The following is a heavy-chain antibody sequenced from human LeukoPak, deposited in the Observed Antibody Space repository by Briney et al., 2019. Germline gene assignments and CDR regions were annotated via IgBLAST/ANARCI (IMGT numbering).Heavy chain of an antibody. J-gene: IGHJ4*02. CDR2: ISWNSGSI. CDR1: GFTFDDYA. D-gene: IGHD3-10*01. CDR3: AKVLLRFGELLSPFDY. V-gene: IGHV3-9*01. Sequence: GGSLRLSCAASGFTFDDYAMHWVRQAPRKGLEWVSGISWNSGSIGYADSVKGRFTISRDNAKNSLYLQMNSLRAEDTALYYCAKVLLRFGELLSPFDYWGQGTLVTVSS.